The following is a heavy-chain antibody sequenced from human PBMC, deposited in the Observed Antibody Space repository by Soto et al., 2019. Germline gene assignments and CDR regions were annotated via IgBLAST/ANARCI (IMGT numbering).Heavy chain of an antibody. CDR3: ARDWLGYCSSTSCSDYYYYGMDV. D-gene: IGHD2-2*01. J-gene: IGHJ6*02. CDR1: GFTFSSYA. Sequence: GSLRLSCAASGFTFSSYAMHWVRQAPGKGLEWVSAISGSGGSTYYADSVKGRFTISRDNSKNTLYLQMNSLRAEDTAVYYCARDWLGYCSSTSCSDYYYYGMDVWGQGTTVTVSS. V-gene: IGHV3-NL1*01. CDR2: ISGSGGST.